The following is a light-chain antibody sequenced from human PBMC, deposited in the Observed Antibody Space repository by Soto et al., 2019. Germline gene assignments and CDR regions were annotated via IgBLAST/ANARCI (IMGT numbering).Light chain of an antibody. V-gene: IGLV2-14*01. CDR1: TIDITTYTY. J-gene: IGLJ1*01. CDR2: EVI. Sequence: QSALTQPASVSGSPGQSITISCTGATIDITTYTYVSWYQQHPGQAPKLMIYEVINRPSGVSNRFSGSKSVNTASLTISGLQAEDEADYYCSSHTGTDPLYVFGTGTKVTVL. CDR3: SSHTGTDPLYV.